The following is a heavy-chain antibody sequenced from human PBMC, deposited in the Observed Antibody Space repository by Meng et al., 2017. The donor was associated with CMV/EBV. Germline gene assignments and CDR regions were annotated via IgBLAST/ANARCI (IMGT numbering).Heavy chain of an antibody. CDR1: GDTFTDYY. J-gene: IGHJ5*02. D-gene: IGHD4-17*01. Sequence: QGQLGQAGAELRKPGASVKVSCKASGDTFTDYYMHWVRQAPGQGLEWMGCINPNGGDTNYAQKFQGRVTMTRDTSISTAYMELSRLRSDDTAVYYCTRDAHLTTVTPNWFDPWGQGTLVTVSS. CDR2: INPNGGDT. CDR3: TRDAHLTTVTPNWFDP. V-gene: IGHV1-2*02.